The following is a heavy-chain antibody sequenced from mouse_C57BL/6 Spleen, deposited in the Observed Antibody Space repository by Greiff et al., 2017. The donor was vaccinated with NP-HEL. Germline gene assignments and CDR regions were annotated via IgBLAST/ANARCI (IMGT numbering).Heavy chain of an antibody. D-gene: IGHD2-3*01. V-gene: IGHV5-6*01. CDR3: ARRDGYFSYYAMDY. CDR1: GFTFSSYG. J-gene: IGHJ4*01. CDR2: ISSGGSYT. Sequence: EVQLVESGGDLVKPGGSLKLSCAASGFTFSSYGMSWVRQTPDKRLEWVATISSGGSYTYYPDSVKGRFTISRDNAKNTLYLQMSSLKSEDTAMYYCARRDGYFSYYAMDYWGQGTSVTVSS.